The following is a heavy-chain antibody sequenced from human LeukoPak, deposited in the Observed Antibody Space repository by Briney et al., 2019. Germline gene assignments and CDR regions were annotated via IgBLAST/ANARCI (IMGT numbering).Heavy chain of an antibody. J-gene: IGHJ6*03. Sequence: ASVKVSCKASGYTFTGYYMHWVRQAPGRGLEWMGRINPNSGGTNYAQKFQGRVTMTRDTSISTADMELSRLRSDDTAVYYCERDIPVPSLSYYYYSMDVWGKGTTVTVSS. V-gene: IGHV1-2*06. CDR1: GYTFTGYY. CDR2: INPNSGGT. CDR3: ERDIPVPSLSYYYYSMDV.